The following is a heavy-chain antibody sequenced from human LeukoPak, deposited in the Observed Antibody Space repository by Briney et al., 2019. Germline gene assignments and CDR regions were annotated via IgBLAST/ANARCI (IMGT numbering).Heavy chain of an antibody. V-gene: IGHV3-23*01. J-gene: IGHJ4*02. CDR2: ITGSGDNT. D-gene: IGHD3-3*01. CDR1: GFTFNIYS. CDR3: AKVLGYYDFWSGYSRFDY. Sequence: GGSLRLSCEASGFTFNIYSMSWVRQAPGKGLEWVSAITGSGDNTWYVDSAKGRFTISRDNSENTLYLQMNSLRAEDTAVYYCAKVLGYYDFWSGYSRFDYWGQGTLVTVSS.